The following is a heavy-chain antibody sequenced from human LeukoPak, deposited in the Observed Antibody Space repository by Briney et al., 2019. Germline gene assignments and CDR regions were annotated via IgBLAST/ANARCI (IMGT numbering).Heavy chain of an antibody. J-gene: IGHJ5*02. CDR2: IRGSGGST. Sequence: PGGSLRLSCATSGFTFSIYAMTWVRQAPGKGLEWVSTIRGSGGSTYYADSVKGRFTISRDNSKNTLYLQMNRLRAEDTAVYYCAKESTVTPGNVNWFDTWGQGTLVTVS. CDR1: GFTFSIYA. CDR3: AKESTVTPGNVNWFDT. D-gene: IGHD4-17*01. V-gene: IGHV3-23*01.